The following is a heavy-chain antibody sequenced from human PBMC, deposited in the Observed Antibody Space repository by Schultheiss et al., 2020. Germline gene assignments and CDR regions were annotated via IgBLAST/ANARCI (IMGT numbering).Heavy chain of an antibody. CDR2: IYTSGST. CDR1: GGSISSGSYY. V-gene: IGHV4-61*02. Sequence: SETLSLTCTVSGGSISSGSYYWSWIRQPAGKGLEWIGRIYTSGSTNYNPSLKSRVTISVDTSKNQFSLKLSSVTAADTAVYYCARVGAVAAPYYFDYWGQGTLVTV. D-gene: IGHD6-19*01. CDR3: ARVGAVAAPYYFDY. J-gene: IGHJ4*02.